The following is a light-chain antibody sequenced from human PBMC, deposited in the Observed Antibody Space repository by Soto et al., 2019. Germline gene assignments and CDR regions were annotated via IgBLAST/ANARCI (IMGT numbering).Light chain of an antibody. CDR3: QQSYSTLRT. CDR2: TAS. CDR1: QSISSY. V-gene: IGKV1-39*01. J-gene: IGKJ1*01. Sequence: DIQMTQSPSSLSASVGDRVTITCRASQSISSYLNWYQQKPGKAPKVLIYTASNLEGGVPSRFSGSGSGTDFTLTISSLQPEDFATYYCQQSYSTLRTFGQGTKVGI.